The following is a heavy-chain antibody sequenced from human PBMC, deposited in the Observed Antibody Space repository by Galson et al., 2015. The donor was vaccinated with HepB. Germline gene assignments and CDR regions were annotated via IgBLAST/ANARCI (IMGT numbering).Heavy chain of an antibody. CDR3: ARGPYRVGATVAEYFQH. J-gene: IGHJ1*01. D-gene: IGHD1-26*01. V-gene: IGHV4-34*01. Sequence: SETLSLTCAVYGGSFSGYYWSWIRQPPGKGLEWIGEINHSGSTNYNPSLKSRVTISVDTSKNQFSLKLSSVTAADTAVYYCARGPYRVGATVAEYFQHWGQGTLVTVSS. CDR2: INHSGST. CDR1: GGSFSGYY.